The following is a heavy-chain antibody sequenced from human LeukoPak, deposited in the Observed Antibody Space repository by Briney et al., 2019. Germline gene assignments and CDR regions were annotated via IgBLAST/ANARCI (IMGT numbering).Heavy chain of an antibody. CDR1: GYSINSGYY. D-gene: IGHD6-13*01. CDR3: TRHERGLAAAAS. J-gene: IGHJ5*02. CDR2: IYHSGST. Sequence: SETLSLTCAVSGYSINSGYYWGWIRQPPGKGLGWIGSIYHSGSTYYNPSLKSRVTISVDTSKNQFSLKLNSVTAADTAVYYCTRHERGLAAAASWGQGTLLTVSS. V-gene: IGHV4-38-2*01.